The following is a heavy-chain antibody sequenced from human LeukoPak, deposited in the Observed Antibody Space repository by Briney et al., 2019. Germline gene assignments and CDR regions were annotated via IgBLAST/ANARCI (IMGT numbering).Heavy chain of an antibody. V-gene: IGHV1-46*01. Sequence: GSVKVSCKASGYTFTSYYMHWVRQAPGQGLEWMGIINPSGGSTSYAQKFQERVTITRDMSTSTAYMELSSLRSEDTAVYYCAALDYGSGSYYIAFDYWGQGTLVTVSS. D-gene: IGHD3-10*01. CDR3: AALDYGSGSYYIAFDY. CDR2: INPSGGST. J-gene: IGHJ4*02. CDR1: GYTFTSYY.